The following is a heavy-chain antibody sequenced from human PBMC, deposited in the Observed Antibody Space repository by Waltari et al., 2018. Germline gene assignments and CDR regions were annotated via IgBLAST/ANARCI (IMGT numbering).Heavy chain of an antibody. CDR1: ASSFNTYW. J-gene: IGHJ4*02. Sequence: EVQLVESGGDLVQPGGSLRLPCCAPASSFNTYWMAWFRQAPGKRLEWVATIKPDGSDKYYVDSVRGRFAISRDNAKNLLYLQMNSLRAEDTAIFYCAKMGAGRAPDYWGQGTLVTVSS. CDR2: IKPDGSDK. D-gene: IGHD3-16*01. V-gene: IGHV3-7*03. CDR3: AKMGAGRAPDY.